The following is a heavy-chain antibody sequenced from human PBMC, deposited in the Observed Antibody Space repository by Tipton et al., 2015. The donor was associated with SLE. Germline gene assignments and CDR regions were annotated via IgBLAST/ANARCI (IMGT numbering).Heavy chain of an antibody. Sequence: SLRLSCAASGFTFSNYWMNWVRQAPGKGLEWVVNIKQDGSDQYYVDSVKGRFTISRDNAKSSLFLQMSSLRVEDTAVYYCAREPSTEAFDFWGQGTLVTVSS. CDR1: GFTFSNYW. J-gene: IGHJ4*02. CDR3: AREPSTEAFDF. CDR2: IKQDGSDQ. V-gene: IGHV3-7*01.